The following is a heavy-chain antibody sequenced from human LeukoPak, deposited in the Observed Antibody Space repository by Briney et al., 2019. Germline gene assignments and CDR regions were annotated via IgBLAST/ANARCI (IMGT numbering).Heavy chain of an antibody. CDR3: ARGGSGYTLFDY. CDR2: IYTSGST. J-gene: IGHJ4*02. CDR1: GGSISSSSYY. V-gene: IGHV4-61*02. Sequence: PSETLSLTCTVSGGSISSSSYYWSWIRQPAGEGLEWIGRIYTSGSTNYNPSLKSRVTMSVDTSKNQFSLKLSSVTAADTAVYYCARGGSGYTLFDYWGQGTLVTVSS. D-gene: IGHD3-22*01.